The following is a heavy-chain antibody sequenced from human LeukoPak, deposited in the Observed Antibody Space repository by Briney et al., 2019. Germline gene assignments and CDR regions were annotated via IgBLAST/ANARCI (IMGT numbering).Heavy chain of an antibody. V-gene: IGHV3-30-3*01. D-gene: IGHD3/OR15-3a*01. J-gene: IGHJ4*02. CDR2: ISYDATNI. Sequence: GGSLRLSCTASGFTFSSFALHWVRQAPGKGLEWVAAISYDATNIHHADSVKGRFTISRDNSKNLLYLQMNSLRAEDTAVYYCARDNWTDYWGRGTLVTVSS. CDR1: GFTFSSFA. CDR3: ARDNWTDY.